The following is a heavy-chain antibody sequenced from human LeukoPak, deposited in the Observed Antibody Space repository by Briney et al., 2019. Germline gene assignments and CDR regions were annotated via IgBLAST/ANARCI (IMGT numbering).Heavy chain of an antibody. D-gene: IGHD3-3*01. J-gene: IGHJ4*02. CDR3: ARGSLLNDFWSGYGFDY. CDR2: IIPIFGTA. CDR1: GGTFSSYA. V-gene: IGHV1-69*05. Sequence: GASVKVSCKASGGTFSSYAISWVRQAPGQGLEWMGGIIPIFGTANYAQKFQGRVTITRNTSISTAYMELSSLRSEDTAVYYCARGSLLNDFWSGYGFDYWGQGTLVTVSS.